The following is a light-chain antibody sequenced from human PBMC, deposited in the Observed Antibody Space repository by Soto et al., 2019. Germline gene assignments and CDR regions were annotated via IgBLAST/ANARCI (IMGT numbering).Light chain of an antibody. V-gene: IGLV2-14*03. CDR2: DVS. Sequence: QSVLTQSASVSGSPGQSITISCTGTSSDVGAYNHVSWYQHHPGKAPRLLIYDVSSRPSGVSNRFSGSKSGSTASLTISGLQAEDEADYYCSSYTTSSTLVFGGGTKLTVL. CDR1: SSDVGAYNH. J-gene: IGLJ2*01. CDR3: SSYTTSSTLV.